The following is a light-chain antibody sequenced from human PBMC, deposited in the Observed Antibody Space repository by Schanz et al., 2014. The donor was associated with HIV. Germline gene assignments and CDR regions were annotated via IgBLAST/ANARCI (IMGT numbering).Light chain of an antibody. CDR3: CSHAGSSTWV. V-gene: IGLV1-44*01. J-gene: IGLJ3*02. Sequence: QSVLTQPLSASGTPGQRVNMSCSGSSSNIGTNTVNWYQQLPGTAPKPLIYNNNERPSGVPDRFSGSKSGNTASLTISGLQAEDEADYYCCSHAGSSTWVFGGGTKLTVL. CDR1: SSNIGTNT. CDR2: NNN.